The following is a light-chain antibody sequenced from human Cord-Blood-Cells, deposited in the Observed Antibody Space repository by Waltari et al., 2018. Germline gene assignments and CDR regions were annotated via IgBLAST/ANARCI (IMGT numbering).Light chain of an antibody. Sequence: EIQMTKSPSSLSASVGDRVTITCGASQSISRYLNWYQQKPGKPTKLLIYAASSLQSGVPSRFSGSGSVTDVTFTISSLQPEDFATDYCQQSYSTPRTFGQGTNLEIK. CDR3: QQSYSTPRT. J-gene: IGKJ2*01. CDR2: AAS. CDR1: QSISRY. V-gene: IGKV1-39*01.